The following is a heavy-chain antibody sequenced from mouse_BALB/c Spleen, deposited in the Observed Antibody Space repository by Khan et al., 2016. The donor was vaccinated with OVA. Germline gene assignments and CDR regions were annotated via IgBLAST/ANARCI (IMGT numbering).Heavy chain of an antibody. CDR2: INPHIGET. D-gene: IGHD1-1*01. V-gene: IGHV1-20*02. J-gene: IGHJ2*01. CDR3: ARTYGSDFDY. CDR1: GYSFTGYF. Sequence: IQMVQSGPELVKPGASVKISCKASGYSFTGYFMTWVMQSHGKSLEWIGRINPHIGETLYNQKFKGEATVTVGESYSTAHMKRRGLAAEDSAVYYCARTYGSDFDYWGQGTTLTVSS.